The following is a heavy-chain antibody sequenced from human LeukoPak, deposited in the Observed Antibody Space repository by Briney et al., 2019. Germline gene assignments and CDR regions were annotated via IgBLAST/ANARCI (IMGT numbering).Heavy chain of an antibody. CDR3: ARDGGLDAFDI. J-gene: IGHJ3*02. V-gene: IGHV4-59*01. CDR2: IYYSGST. Sequence: SETLSLTCTVSGGSISSYYWSWIRQPPGKGLERIGYIYYSGSTNYNPSLKSRVTVSVDTSKNQFSLKLSSVTAADTAVYYCARDGGLDAFDIWGQGTMVTVSS. D-gene: IGHD3-3*01. CDR1: GGSISSYY.